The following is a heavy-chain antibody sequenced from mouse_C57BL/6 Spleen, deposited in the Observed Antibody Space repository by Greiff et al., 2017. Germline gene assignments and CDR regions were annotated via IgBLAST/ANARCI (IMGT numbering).Heavy chain of an antibody. V-gene: IGHV8-12*01. CDR3: ARREEDYDGTSSFAY. J-gene: IGHJ3*01. CDR1: GFSLSTSGMG. D-gene: IGHD2-3*01. Sequence: QVTLKVSGPGILQSSQTLSLTCSFSGFSLSTSGMGVSWIRQPSGKGLEWLAHIYWDDDKRYNPSLKSRLTISKDTSRNQVFLKITSVDTADTATYYCARREEDYDGTSSFAYWGQGTLVTVSA. CDR2: IYWDDDK.